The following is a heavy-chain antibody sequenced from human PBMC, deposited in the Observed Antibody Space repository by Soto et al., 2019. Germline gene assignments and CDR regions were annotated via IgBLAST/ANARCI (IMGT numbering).Heavy chain of an antibody. J-gene: IGHJ4*02. D-gene: IGHD3-10*01. CDR2: IWYDGSNK. Sequence: GGSLRLSCAASGFTFSSYGMHWVRQAPGKGLEWVAVIWYDGSNKYYADSVKGRFTISRDNSKNTLYLQMNSLRAEDTAVYYCARDGNTMVRGAPKYWGQGTLVAVSS. CDR3: ARDGNTMVRGAPKY. CDR1: GFTFSSYG. V-gene: IGHV3-33*01.